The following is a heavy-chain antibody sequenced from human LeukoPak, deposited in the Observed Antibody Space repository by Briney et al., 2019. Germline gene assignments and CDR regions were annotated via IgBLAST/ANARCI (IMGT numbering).Heavy chain of an antibody. Sequence: GGTLRLSCAAYGFIFTDYGMNWVRQAPGKGLEWVSAIIGSGGTTYYADSVKGRFTISRDNSKNTLYLQMNSLIAEDTALYYCAKDINWASFESWGQGTLVTVSS. V-gene: IGHV3-23*01. J-gene: IGHJ4*02. CDR3: AKDINWASFES. CDR1: GFIFTDYG. CDR2: IIGSGGTT. D-gene: IGHD7-27*01.